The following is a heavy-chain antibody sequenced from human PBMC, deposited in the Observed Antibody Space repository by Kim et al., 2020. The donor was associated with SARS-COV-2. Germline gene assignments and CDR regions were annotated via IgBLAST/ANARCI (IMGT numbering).Heavy chain of an antibody. CDR2: IYYSGST. CDR3: ARGKGYGGYWFDP. Sequence: SETLSLTCTVSGGSISSYYWSWIRQPPGKGLEWIGYIYYSGSTNYNPSLKSRVTLSVDTSKNQFSLKLSSVTAADTAVYYCARGKGYGGYWFDPWGQGTLVTVSS. J-gene: IGHJ5*02. V-gene: IGHV4-59*13. D-gene: IGHD4-17*01. CDR1: GGSISSYY.